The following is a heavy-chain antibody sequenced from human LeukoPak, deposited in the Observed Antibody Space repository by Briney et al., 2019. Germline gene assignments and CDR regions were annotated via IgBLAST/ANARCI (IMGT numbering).Heavy chain of an antibody. CDR1: GGSISSYY. CDR3: ARTYYYDSSGPEYFQH. V-gene: IGHV4-59*08. CDR2: IYYSGST. Sequence: SETLSLTCTVSGGSISSYYWSWIRQPPGKGLEWIGYIYYSGSTNYNPSLKSRVTILVDTSKNQFSLKLSSVTAADTAVYYCARTYYYDSSGPEYFQHWGQGTLVTVSS. D-gene: IGHD3-22*01. J-gene: IGHJ1*01.